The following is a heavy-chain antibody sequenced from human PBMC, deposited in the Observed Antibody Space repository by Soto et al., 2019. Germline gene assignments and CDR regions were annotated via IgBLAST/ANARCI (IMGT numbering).Heavy chain of an antibody. D-gene: IGHD3-3*01. Sequence: SETLSLTCTVSGGSISSSSYYWGWIRQPPGKGLEWIGSIYYSGSTYYNPSLKSRVTISVDTSKNHFSLKLSSVTAADTAVYYCARGLRYDFWRGTNWFDPWGQGTLVTVSS. V-gene: IGHV4-39*02. CDR3: ARGLRYDFWRGTNWFDP. CDR2: IYYSGST. CDR1: GGSISSSSYY. J-gene: IGHJ5*02.